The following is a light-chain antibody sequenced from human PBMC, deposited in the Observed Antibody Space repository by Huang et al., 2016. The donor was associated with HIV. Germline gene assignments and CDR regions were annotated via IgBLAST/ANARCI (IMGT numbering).Light chain of an antibody. CDR1: QSVLCHSKNKNC. Sequence: DIVLTQSPDSLAVSLGERATIRCKSSQSVLCHSKNKNCLAGYQQKPRQAPKLLIHWASMREAGVADRFSGSGYGTNFTLTISSLQAEDVALYYCQQYYTVPRTFGQGTQVEI. CDR3: QQYYTVPRT. J-gene: IGKJ1*01. V-gene: IGKV4-1*01. CDR2: WAS.